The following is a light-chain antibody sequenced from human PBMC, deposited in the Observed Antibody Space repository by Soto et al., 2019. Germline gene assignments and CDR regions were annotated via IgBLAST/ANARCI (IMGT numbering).Light chain of an antibody. CDR3: QQYNNWPKT. CDR1: QSVSSN. J-gene: IGKJ1*01. CDR2: DAS. Sequence: EIVMTQSAATLSVSPGERATLSCRASQSVSSNLAWYQQKPGQAPRLLIYDASTRATGIPARFSGSGSGTEFTLTINLLQSEDFAVYYCQQYNNWPKTFGQGTKVEIK. V-gene: IGKV3-15*01.